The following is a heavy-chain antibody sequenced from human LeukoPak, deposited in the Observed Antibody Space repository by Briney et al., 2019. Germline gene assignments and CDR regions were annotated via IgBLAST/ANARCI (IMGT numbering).Heavy chain of an antibody. Sequence: GGSLRLSCAASGFTFSIFAMSWVRQAPVKGLEWVSAISGGGGTTYYADSVKGRFTISRDNSKNTLYLQMNSLRAEDTAVYYCAELGITMIGGVWGKGTTVTISS. CDR3: AELGITMIGGV. CDR1: GFTFSIFA. V-gene: IGHV3-23*01. CDR2: ISGGGGTT. D-gene: IGHD3-10*02. J-gene: IGHJ6*04.